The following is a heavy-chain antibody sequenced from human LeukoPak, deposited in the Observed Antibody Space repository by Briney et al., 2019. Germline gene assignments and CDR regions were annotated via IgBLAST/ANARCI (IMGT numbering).Heavy chain of an antibody. D-gene: IGHD1-14*01. CDR3: ARDPEGFDY. Sequence: GGSLRLSCAASGFTFSSYAMHWVRQAPGKGLEWVAVISYDGSNKYYADPVKGRFTISRDNSKNTLYLQMNSLRAEDTAVYYCARDPEGFDYWGQGTLVTVSS. V-gene: IGHV3-30-3*01. J-gene: IGHJ4*02. CDR2: ISYDGSNK. CDR1: GFTFSSYA.